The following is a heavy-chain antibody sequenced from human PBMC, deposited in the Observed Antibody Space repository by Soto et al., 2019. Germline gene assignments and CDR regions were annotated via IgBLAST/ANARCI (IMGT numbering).Heavy chain of an antibody. V-gene: IGHV3-30*18. CDR2: ISYDGSNR. Sequence: QVQLVESGGGVVQPGRSLRLSCAASGFTFSSYGIHWVRQAPGKGLEWVAVISYDGSNRYYADSVKGRFTISRDNSKNTLYLQMNSLRAEDKAVYYCAKGGYYDSSGYLGWLDYWGQGTLVTVSS. J-gene: IGHJ4*02. D-gene: IGHD3-22*01. CDR3: AKGGYYDSSGYLGWLDY. CDR1: GFTFSSYG.